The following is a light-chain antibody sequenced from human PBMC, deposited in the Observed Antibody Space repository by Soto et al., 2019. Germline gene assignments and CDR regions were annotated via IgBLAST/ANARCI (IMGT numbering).Light chain of an antibody. J-gene: IGKJ4*01. Sequence: EIVLTQSPVTLSLSPGQRATLSCRASQTISTDLAWYQQKPGQAPRLLIQVSYNTATGIPARFSGAGSGRDFTLNISSLEPEDSEVYYCQQCYTWPLTFGEGNQVEI. CDR3: QQCYTWPLT. CDR2: VSY. V-gene: IGKV3-11*02. CDR1: QTISTD.